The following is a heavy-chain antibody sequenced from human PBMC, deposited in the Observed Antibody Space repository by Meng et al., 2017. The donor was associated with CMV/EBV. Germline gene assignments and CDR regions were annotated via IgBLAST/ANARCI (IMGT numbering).Heavy chain of an antibody. CDR1: GFTFSSYS. J-gene: IGHJ3*02. CDR2: ISSSSSYI. CDR3: AKELEYYDFWRGIGAFDI. D-gene: IGHD3-3*01. Sequence: GGSLRLSCAASGFTFSSYSMNWVRQAPGKGLEWVSSISSSSSYIYYADSVKGRFTISRDNSKNTPYLQMNSLRAEDTAVYYCAKELEYYDFWRGIGAFDIWGQGTMVTVSS. V-gene: IGHV3-21*01.